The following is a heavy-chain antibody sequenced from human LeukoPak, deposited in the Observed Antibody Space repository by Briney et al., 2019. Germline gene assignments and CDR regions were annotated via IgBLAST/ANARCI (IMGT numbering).Heavy chain of an antibody. CDR2: ISGSGGST. D-gene: IGHD4-11*01. CDR1: GFTFSSYA. V-gene: IGHV3-23*01. Sequence: GGSLRLSCAASGFTFSSYAMSWVRQAPGKGLEWVSAISGSGGSTYHADSVKGRFTISRDNSKNTLYLQMNSLRAEDTAVYYCAKAPGYYSNYEVYWGQGTLVTVSS. J-gene: IGHJ4*02. CDR3: AKAPGYYSNYEVY.